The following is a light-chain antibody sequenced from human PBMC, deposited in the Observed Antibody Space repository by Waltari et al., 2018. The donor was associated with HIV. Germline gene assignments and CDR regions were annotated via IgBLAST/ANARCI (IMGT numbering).Light chain of an antibody. V-gene: IGLV1-40*01. Sequence: QSVLTQPPSVSGAPGQRVTISCSGSSSNIGAGYLVHWYQQLPGTAPKLLIYGNSNRPSGVPDRFSGSKSGTSASLAITGLQAEDEADYHCQSHDSSLSGYVFGTGTKVTVL. CDR1: SSNIGAGYL. CDR3: QSHDSSLSGYV. CDR2: GNS. J-gene: IGLJ1*01.